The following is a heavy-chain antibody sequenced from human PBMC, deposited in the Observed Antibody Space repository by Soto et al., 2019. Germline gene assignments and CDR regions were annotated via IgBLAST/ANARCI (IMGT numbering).Heavy chain of an antibody. V-gene: IGHV1-69*02. J-gene: IGHJ3*01. CDR3: AGGVVSCYCAQRDLLDF. Sequence: ASVKVSCKASGGTFSSYTISWVRQAPGQGLEWMGRIIPILGIANYAQKFQGRVTITADKSTSTAYMELSSLRSEDTAVYYCAGGVVSCYCAQRDLLDFGGQGTLVPVSS. CDR1: GGTFSSYT. D-gene: IGHD3-22*01. CDR2: IIPILGIA.